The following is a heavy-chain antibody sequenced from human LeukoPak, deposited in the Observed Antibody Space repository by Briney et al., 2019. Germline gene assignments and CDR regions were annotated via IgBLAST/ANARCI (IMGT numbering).Heavy chain of an antibody. CDR2: INHSGST. D-gene: IGHD2-2*01. Sequence: PSETLSLTCAVYGGSFSGYYWSWIRQPPGKGLEWIGEINHSGSTNYNPSLKSRVTISVDTSKNQFSLKLSSVTAADTAVYYRARGRWGYCSSTSCHGTAFDIWGQGTMVTVSS. CDR3: ARGRWGYCSSTSCHGTAFDI. J-gene: IGHJ3*02. CDR1: GGSFSGYY. V-gene: IGHV4-34*01.